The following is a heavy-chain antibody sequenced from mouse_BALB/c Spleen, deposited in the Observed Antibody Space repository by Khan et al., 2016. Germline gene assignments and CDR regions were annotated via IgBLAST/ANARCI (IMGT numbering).Heavy chain of an antibody. CDR2: INPNNGGT. Sequence: VRLQQSGPELVKPGASVKISCKTSGYTFTEYTMHWVMQSHGKSLEWIGGINPNNGGTNYNQKFQGKATLTVDKSSSTAYMDLRSLTSEDSGVSYCARGYDGLYFDYWGQGTTLTVSS. V-gene: IGHV1-18*01. J-gene: IGHJ2*01. CDR1: GYTFTEYT. CDR3: ARGYDGLYFDY. D-gene: IGHD2-14*01.